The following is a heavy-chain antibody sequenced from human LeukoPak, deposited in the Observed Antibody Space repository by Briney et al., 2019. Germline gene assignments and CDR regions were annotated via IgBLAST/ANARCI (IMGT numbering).Heavy chain of an antibody. Sequence: GRSLRLSCAASGFTFDDYAIYWVRQAPGKGLEWVSGIDWKNDIIGYAASVRGRFTISRDNAKNSLYLQMNSLSAEDTAFYYCAKGVYSRGWSYVDVWGQGTTVTVSS. J-gene: IGHJ6*02. D-gene: IGHD6-19*01. V-gene: IGHV3-9*01. CDR1: GFTFDDYA. CDR3: AKGVYSRGWSYVDV. CDR2: IDWKNDII.